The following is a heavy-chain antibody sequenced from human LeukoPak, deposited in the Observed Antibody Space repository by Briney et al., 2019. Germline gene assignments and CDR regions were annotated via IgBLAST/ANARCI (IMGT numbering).Heavy chain of an antibody. CDR2: VNSDGRFT. V-gene: IGHV3-74*03. CDR3: ARVLNYYDSSGYYFSY. CDR1: GFFFSNYG. Sequence: GGSLRLSCAASGFFFSNYGMHWVRQAPGKGRVWVSRVNSDGRFTKYADSVRGRFTISRDNAKNTLYLQMNSLRAEDTAVYYCARVLNYYDSSGYYFSYWGQGTLVTVSS. J-gene: IGHJ4*02. D-gene: IGHD3-22*01.